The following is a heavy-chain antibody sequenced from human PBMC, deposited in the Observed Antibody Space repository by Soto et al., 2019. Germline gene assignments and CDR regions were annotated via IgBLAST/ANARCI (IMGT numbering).Heavy chain of an antibody. CDR3: ASPLGSKPSDY. CDR1: GFTFSSYW. CDR2: INSDGSST. D-gene: IGHD3-10*01. Sequence: GGSLRLSCAASGFTFSSYWMHWVRQAPGKGLVWVSRINSDGSSTSYADSVKGRFTISRDNAKNTLYLQMHSLRAEDTAVYYCASPLGSKPSDYWGQGTLVTVSS. J-gene: IGHJ4*02. V-gene: IGHV3-74*01.